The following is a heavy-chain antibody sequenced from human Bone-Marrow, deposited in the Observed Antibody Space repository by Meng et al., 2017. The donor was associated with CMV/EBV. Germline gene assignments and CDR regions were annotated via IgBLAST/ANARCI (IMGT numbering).Heavy chain of an antibody. V-gene: IGHV3-30*02. CDR2: IRYDGSNK. CDR3: ATLLPAPVVINEVYFDY. D-gene: IGHD3-22*01. CDR1: GFTFSSYG. Sequence: GESPKLSCAASGFTFSSYGMHWVRQAPGKGLEWVAFIRYDGSNKYYADSVKGRFTISRDKSKNTLYLQMNSLRAEDTAVYYCATLLPAPVVINEVYFDYWGQGTLVTVSS. J-gene: IGHJ4*02.